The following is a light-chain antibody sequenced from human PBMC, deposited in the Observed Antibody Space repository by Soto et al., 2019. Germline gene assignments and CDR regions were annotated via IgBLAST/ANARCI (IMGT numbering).Light chain of an antibody. CDR2: LEGSGSY. V-gene: IGLV4-60*02. J-gene: IGLJ7*01. Sequence: QSVLTQSSSASASLGSSVKLTCTLSSGHSSYIIAWHQQQPGKAPRYLMKLEGSGSYNKGSGVPDRFSGSSSGADRYLTISDLQFEDEADYYRETWDSNTHVFGGGTQLTVL. CDR3: ETWDSNTHV. CDR1: SGHSSYI.